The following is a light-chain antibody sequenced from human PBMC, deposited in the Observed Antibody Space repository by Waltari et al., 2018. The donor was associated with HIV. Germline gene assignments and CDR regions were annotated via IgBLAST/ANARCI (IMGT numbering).Light chain of an antibody. Sequence: DIQMTQSPSSLSASVGERVTITCRASEGISNSLAWYQQQPGKAPKLLLYAVSTLESGVPSRVSGSGSVTDYTLTISSLHPEDFATYYCQQYYSDPMYTFGQGTKLEIK. CDR3: QQYYSDPMYT. CDR1: EGISNS. J-gene: IGKJ2*01. V-gene: IGKV1-NL1*01. CDR2: AVS.